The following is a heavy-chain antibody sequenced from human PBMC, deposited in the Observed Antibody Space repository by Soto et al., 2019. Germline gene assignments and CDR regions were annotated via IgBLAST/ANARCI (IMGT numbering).Heavy chain of an antibody. CDR1: GGTFSSYA. D-gene: IGHD6-6*01. V-gene: IGHV1-69*05. Sequence: SVKVSCKASGGTFSSYAISWVRQAPGQGLEWMGGIIPNIGTANYAQKFQGRVTMTRDESTSTAYMELSRLRSDDTAVYYCARGRGSSSKDYYYYSGMDVWGQGTTVTVSS. J-gene: IGHJ6*02. CDR2: IIPNIGTA. CDR3: ARGRGSSSKDYYYYSGMDV.